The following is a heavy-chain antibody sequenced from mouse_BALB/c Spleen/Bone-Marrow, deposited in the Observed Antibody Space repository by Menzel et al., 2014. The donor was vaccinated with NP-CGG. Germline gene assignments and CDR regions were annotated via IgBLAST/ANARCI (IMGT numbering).Heavy chain of an antibody. CDR3: ASYVYGYYFGY. CDR2: IDPANGNT. V-gene: IGHV14-3*02. J-gene: IGHJ2*01. Sequence: EVQRVESGAELVKPGASVKLSCTASGFNIKDTYMHWVKQRPEQGLEWIGRIDPANGNTEYDPKFQGKASITADTSSNTAYLQLSSLTSEDTAVYYCASYVYGYYFGYWGQGTTLSVSS. D-gene: IGHD2-2*01. CDR1: GFNIKDTY.